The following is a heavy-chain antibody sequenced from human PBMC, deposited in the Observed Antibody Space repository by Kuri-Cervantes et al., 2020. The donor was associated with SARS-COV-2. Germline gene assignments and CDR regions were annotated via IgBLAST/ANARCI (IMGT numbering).Heavy chain of an antibody. D-gene: IGHD3-3*01. CDR1: GFTFSSYG. Sequence: GESLKISCAASGFTFSSYGMHWVRQAPGKGLEWVAVIWYDGSNKCYADSVKGRFTISRGNSKNTLYLQMNSLRAEDTAVYYCARERSGLDYWGQGTLVTVSS. V-gene: IGHV3-33*01. J-gene: IGHJ4*02. CDR3: ARERSGLDY. CDR2: IWYDGSNK.